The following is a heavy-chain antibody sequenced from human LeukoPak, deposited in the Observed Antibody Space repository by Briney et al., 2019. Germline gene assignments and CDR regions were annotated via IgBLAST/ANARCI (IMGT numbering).Heavy chain of an antibody. CDR1: GASISSYY. D-gene: IGHD1-26*01. CDR3: ARDVGATTGIDF. J-gene: IGHJ4*02. V-gene: IGHV4-4*07. CDR2: IYASGST. Sequence: SETLSLTCTVPGASISSYYWNWIRQPAGKGLECIGRIYASGSTNYNPSLKSRVTMSVDKSKNQFSLKLTSVTTADTAVYYCARDVGATTGIDFRGQGTLVTVSS.